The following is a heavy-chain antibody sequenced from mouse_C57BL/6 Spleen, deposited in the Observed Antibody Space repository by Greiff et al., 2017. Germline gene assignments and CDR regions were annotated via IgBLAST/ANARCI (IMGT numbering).Heavy chain of an antibody. CDR2: INYDGSST. J-gene: IGHJ1*03. CDR1: GFTFSDYY. CDR3: ARENYGYFDV. V-gene: IGHV5-16*01. Sequence: VQLKESEGGLVQPGSSMKLSCTASGFTFSDYYMAWVRQVPEKGLEWVANINYDGSSTYYLDSLKSRFIISRDNAKNILYLQMSSLKSEDTATXYCARENYGYFDVWGTGTTVTVSS.